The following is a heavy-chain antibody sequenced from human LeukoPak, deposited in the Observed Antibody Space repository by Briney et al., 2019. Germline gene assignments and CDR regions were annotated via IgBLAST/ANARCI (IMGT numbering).Heavy chain of an antibody. CDR1: VGTFIKYA. V-gene: IGHV1-69*06. J-gene: IGHJ4*02. D-gene: IGHD2-21*02. CDR3: GYCGSDCYIPDY. CDR2: ITPISGTT. Sequence: GASVTVSFKSSVGTFIKYAINWVGQAPGQAREWMGRITPISGTTNYAQKFQGRLTITADKSTSTAYMELSSLRSEDTAVFYCGYCGSDCYIPDYWGQGTLVTVSS.